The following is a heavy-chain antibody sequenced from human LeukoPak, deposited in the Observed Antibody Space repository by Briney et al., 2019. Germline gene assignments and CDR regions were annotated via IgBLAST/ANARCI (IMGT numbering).Heavy chain of an antibody. J-gene: IGHJ4*02. CDR1: GFSSRNYV. CDR2: ISWSGDDT. CDR3: AFDWVFDY. V-gene: IGHV3-23*01. Sequence: RGALGLTFAVPGFSSRNYVMRLGRPGPGEGVELVLSISWSGDDTLFAASVKGRFPISRDNTWETAFLHMNRPRADDQAVYLLAFDWVFDYWGQGTLVTVSS. D-gene: IGHD2-15*01.